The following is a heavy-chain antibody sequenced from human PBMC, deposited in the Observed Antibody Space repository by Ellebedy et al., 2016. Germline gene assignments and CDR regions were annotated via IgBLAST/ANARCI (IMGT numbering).Heavy chain of an antibody. D-gene: IGHD4/OR15-4a*01. V-gene: IGHV3-30-3*01. J-gene: IGHJ4*02. CDR1: GFTFSSYA. CDR2: ISYDGSNE. CDR3: ARDDYKAGVPFDY. Sequence: GESLKISXAASGFTFSSYAIHWVRQAPGKGLEWVAVISYDGSNEYNADSVQGRFTISRDNSKNTLYLQMNSLRAEDSAVYYCARDDYKAGVPFDYWGQGTLVTVSS.